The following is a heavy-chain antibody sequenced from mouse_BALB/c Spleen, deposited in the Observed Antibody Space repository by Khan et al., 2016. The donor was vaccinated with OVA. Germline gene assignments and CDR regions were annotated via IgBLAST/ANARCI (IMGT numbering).Heavy chain of an antibody. D-gene: IGHD1-1*01. J-gene: IGHJ4*01. CDR3: ARGYGGSDYAMDY. CDR1: GFTFRDYG. V-gene: IGHV5-15*02. CDR2: ISSLAFSI. Sequence: EVELVESGGDLVQPGGSRKLSCAASGFTFRDYGMAWVRQAPGKGPEWLAFISSLAFSIYYEDTVTGRFTISRENAKNTLYLEMSSLRSEDTAMYYCARGYGGSDYAMDYWGQGTSVTVSS.